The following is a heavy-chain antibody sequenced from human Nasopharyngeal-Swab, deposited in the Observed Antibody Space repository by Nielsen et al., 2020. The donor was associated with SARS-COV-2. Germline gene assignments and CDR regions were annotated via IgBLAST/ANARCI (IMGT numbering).Heavy chain of an antibody. D-gene: IGHD3-22*01. CDR3: ARRSYDTTDYYYSDGGCFDP. J-gene: IGHJ5*02. V-gene: IGHV4-39*07. Sequence: SETLSLTCTVSGASISSNDFFWGWVRQPPGKGLEWIGDVHYSGSTDYNPSLRSRLTISLDTSKNHLSLRLSSVTAADTAIYYRARRSYDTTDYYYSDGGCFDPWGQGTLVTVSS. CDR1: GASISSNDFF. CDR2: VHYSGST.